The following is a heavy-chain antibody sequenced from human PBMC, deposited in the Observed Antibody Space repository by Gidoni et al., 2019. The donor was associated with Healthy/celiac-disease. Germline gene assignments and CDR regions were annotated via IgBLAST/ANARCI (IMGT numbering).Heavy chain of an antibody. CDR1: GFTFSSYW. Sequence: EVQLVESGGGLVQPGGSLRPSCQASGFTFSSYWMSWVRQAPGKGLEWVANIKQDGSEKYYVDSVKGRFTISRDNAKNSLYLQMNSLRAEDTAVYYCARDNLYFDLWGRGTLVTVSS. V-gene: IGHV3-7*03. CDR3: ARDNLYFDL. CDR2: IKQDGSEK. J-gene: IGHJ2*01.